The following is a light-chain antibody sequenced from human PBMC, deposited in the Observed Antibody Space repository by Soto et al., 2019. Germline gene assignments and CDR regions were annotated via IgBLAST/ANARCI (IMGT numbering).Light chain of an antibody. V-gene: IGKV3-20*01. J-gene: IGKJ2*01. CDR3: RQYGSSLLYT. CDR1: QSVSSSY. Sequence: EIVLTQSPGTLSLSPGERATLSCRASQSVSSSYLAWYQQKPGQAPRLLIYGASSRATGIPDTFSGSGSRTHFTLTTSRLEPEDYAVYYCRQYGSSLLYTFGQGTKLEIK. CDR2: GAS.